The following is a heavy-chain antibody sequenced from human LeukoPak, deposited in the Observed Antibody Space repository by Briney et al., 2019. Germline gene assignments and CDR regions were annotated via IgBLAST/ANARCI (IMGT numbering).Heavy chain of an antibody. CDR3: ARDLVYGSGSYSFDY. Sequence: GASVKVSCKASGYTFTGYYMHWVRQAPGQGLEWMGIINPSGGSTSYAQKFQGRVTMTRDTSTSTVYMELSSLRSEDTAVYYCARDLVYGSGSYSFDYWGQGTLVTVSS. D-gene: IGHD3-10*01. J-gene: IGHJ4*02. CDR2: INPSGGST. CDR1: GYTFTGYY. V-gene: IGHV1-46*01.